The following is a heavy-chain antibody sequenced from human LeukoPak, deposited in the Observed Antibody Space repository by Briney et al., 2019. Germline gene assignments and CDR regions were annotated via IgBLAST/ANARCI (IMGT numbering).Heavy chain of an antibody. CDR3: ARGGAKARIAAAGTDY. J-gene: IGHJ4*02. Sequence: SETLSLTCAVYGGSFSGYYWSWIRQPPGKGLEWIGEINHSGSTNYNPSLKSRVTISVDTSKNQFSLKLSSVTAADTAVYYCARGGAKARIAAAGTDYWGQGTLVTVSS. D-gene: IGHD6-13*01. CDR1: GGSFSGYY. V-gene: IGHV4-34*01. CDR2: INHSGST.